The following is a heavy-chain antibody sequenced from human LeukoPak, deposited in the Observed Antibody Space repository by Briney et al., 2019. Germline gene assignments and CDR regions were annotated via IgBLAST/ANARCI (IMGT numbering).Heavy chain of an antibody. Sequence: SQTLSLTCIVSGGSISSGGYYWSWIRQHPGQGLEWIGYIYYSGSTDYNPSLKSRVTISVDTSANQFSLKLSSVTAADTAVYYCARANIRDGYPFDYWGQGTLVTVSS. V-gene: IGHV4-31*03. CDR2: IYYSGST. J-gene: IGHJ4*02. CDR3: ARANIRDGYPFDY. CDR1: GGSISSGGYY. D-gene: IGHD5-24*01.